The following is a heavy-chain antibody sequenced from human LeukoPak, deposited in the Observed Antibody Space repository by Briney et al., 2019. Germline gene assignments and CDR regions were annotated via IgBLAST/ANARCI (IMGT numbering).Heavy chain of an antibody. CDR1: GDSVSSNSAA. CDR3: ARDSEPTVTTTPPDY. CDR2: TYYRSKWYN. D-gene: IGHD4-17*01. J-gene: IGHJ4*02. Sequence: SQTLSLTCAISGDSVSSNSAAWNWIRRSPSRGLEWLGRTYYRSKWYNDYAVSVKGRITINPDTSKNQFSLQLNSVTPEDAAVYYCARDSEPTVTTTPPDYWGQGTLVTVSS. V-gene: IGHV6-1*01.